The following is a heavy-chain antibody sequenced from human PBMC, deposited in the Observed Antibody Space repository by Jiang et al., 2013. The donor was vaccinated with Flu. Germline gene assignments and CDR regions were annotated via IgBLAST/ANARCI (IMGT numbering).Heavy chain of an antibody. CDR1: GDSVSSNSAA. Sequence: SQTLSLTCAISGDSVSSNSAAWNWIRQSPSRGLEWPGRTYYRSKWYNDYAVSVKSRITINPDTSKNQFSLQLNSVTPEDTAVYYCARGIKVDYDFWSGYYNFDYWGQGTLVTVSS. CDR3: ARGIKVDYDFWSGYYNFDY. V-gene: IGHV6-1*01. CDR2: TYYRSKWYN. J-gene: IGHJ4*02. D-gene: IGHD3-3*01.